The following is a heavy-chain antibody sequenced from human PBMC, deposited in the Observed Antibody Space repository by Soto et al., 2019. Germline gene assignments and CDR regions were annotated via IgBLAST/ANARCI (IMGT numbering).Heavy chain of an antibody. V-gene: IGHV4-31*03. CDR2: IYYSGST. D-gene: IGHD4-17*01. J-gene: IGHJ4*02. CDR1: GGSISSGGYY. Sequence: QVQLQESGPGLVKPSQTLSLTCTVSGGSISSGGYYWSWIRQHPGKGLEWIGYIYYSGSTYYNPSLKSRVTISVDTSKNQFSLKLSSVTAADTAVYYCARGRDSNYGGNSVDYWGQGTLVTVSS. CDR3: ARGRDSNYGGNSVDY.